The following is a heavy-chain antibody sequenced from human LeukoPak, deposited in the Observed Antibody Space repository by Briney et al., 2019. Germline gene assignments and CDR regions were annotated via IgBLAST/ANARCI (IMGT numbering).Heavy chain of an antibody. D-gene: IGHD5-24*01. Sequence: PSETLSLTCTVSGGSISSYYWSWIRQPPGKGLEWIGYIYYSGSTNYNPSLKSRVTISVDTSKNQFSLKLSSVTAADTAVYYCAGERWLQYGAFDYWGQGTLVTVSS. CDR1: GGSISSYY. CDR3: AGERWLQYGAFDY. V-gene: IGHV4-59*01. CDR2: IYYSGST. J-gene: IGHJ4*02.